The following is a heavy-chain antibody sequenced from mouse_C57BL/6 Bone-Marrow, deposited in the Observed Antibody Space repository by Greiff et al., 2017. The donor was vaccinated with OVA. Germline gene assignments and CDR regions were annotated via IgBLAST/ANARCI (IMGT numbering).Heavy chain of an antibody. D-gene: IGHD4-1*01. J-gene: IGHJ2*01. CDR2: IDPETGGT. V-gene: IGHV1-15*01. CDR3: TREGNWDNY. CDR1: GYTFTDYE. Sequence: QVQLQQSGAELVRPGASVTLSCKASGYTFTDYEMHWVKQTPVHGLEWIGAIDPETGGTAYTQKFKGKAILTADKSSSTAYMELRSLTSEDSAVYYCTREGNWDNYWGQGTTLTVSS.